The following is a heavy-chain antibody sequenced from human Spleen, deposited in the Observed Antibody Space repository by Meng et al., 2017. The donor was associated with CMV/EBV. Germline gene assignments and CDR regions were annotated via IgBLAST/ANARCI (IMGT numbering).Heavy chain of an antibody. CDR3: ASEFWPKYYDSSGYPYGMDV. CDR2: IIPSIGTA. V-gene: IGHV1-69*05. CDR1: GGTFNTYG. J-gene: IGHJ6*02. Sequence: SVKVSCKASGGTFNTYGISWVRQAPGQGLEWMGGIIPSIGTANYAQRIQGRVTITTDESTSTVYMELSSLRSEDTAVYYCASEFWPKYYDSSGYPYGMDVWGQGTTVTVSS. D-gene: IGHD3-22*01.